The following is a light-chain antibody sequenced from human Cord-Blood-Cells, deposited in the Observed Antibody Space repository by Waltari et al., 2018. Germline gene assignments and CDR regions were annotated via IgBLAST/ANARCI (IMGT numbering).Light chain of an antibody. V-gene: IGKV3-15*01. Sequence: EIVMTQSPATLSVSPGERATLPCRASQSVSSNLAWYHQKPGEAPSLLLYGASTRATGIPARFSGSGSGTEFTLTISSLQSEDFAVYYCQQYNNWPYSFGQGTKLEIK. CDR1: QSVSSN. CDR2: GAS. CDR3: QQYNNWPYS. J-gene: IGKJ2*03.